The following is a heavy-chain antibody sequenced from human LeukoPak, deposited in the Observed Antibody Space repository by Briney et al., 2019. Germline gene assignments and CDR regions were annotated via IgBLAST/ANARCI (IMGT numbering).Heavy chain of an antibody. CDR2: INHSGST. J-gene: IGHJ5*02. CDR3: ARRGRRLNWFDP. CDR1: GVSISSGGYY. V-gene: IGHV4-30-2*01. D-gene: IGHD1-1*01. Sequence: SQTLSLTCTVSGVSISSGGYYWSWIRQPPGKGLEWIGEINHSGSTNYNPSLKSRVTISVDTSKNQFSLKLSSVTAADTAVYYCARRGRRLNWFDPWGQGTLVTVSS.